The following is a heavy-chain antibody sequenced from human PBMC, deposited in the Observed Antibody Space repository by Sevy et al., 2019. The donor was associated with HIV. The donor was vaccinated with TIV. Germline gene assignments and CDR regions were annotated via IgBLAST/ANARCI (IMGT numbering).Heavy chain of an antibody. Sequence: GGSLRLSCAASGFTFSSYGMHWVRQAPGKGLEWVAVISYDGSNKYYADSVKGRFTISRDNSKNTLYLQMNSLRAEDTAVYYCARSGYYYDSSGYHTGNAFDIWGQRTMVTVSS. V-gene: IGHV3-30*03. J-gene: IGHJ3*02. CDR3: ARSGYYYDSSGYHTGNAFDI. CDR2: ISYDGSNK. D-gene: IGHD3-22*01. CDR1: GFTFSSYG.